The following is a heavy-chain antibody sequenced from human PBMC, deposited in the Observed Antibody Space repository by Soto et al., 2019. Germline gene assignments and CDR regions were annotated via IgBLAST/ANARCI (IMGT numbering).Heavy chain of an antibody. CDR3: ARAVYDFWSGYSDY. CDR1: GFTFSSYS. D-gene: IGHD3-3*01. CDR2: ISSSSSYI. J-gene: IGHJ4*02. Sequence: GGSRRLSCAASGFTFSSYSMNWVRQAPGKGLEWVSSISSSSSYIYYADSVKGRFTISRDNAKNSLYLQMNSLRAEDTAVYYCARAVYDFWSGYSDYRGQRTLVAVSS. V-gene: IGHV3-21*01.